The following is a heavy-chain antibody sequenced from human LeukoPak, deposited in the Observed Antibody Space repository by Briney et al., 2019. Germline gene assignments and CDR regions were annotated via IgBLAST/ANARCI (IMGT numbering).Heavy chain of an antibody. D-gene: IGHD3-9*01. Sequence: PSETLSLTCTVSGGSISSSSYYWGWIRQPPGKGLEWIGSLYYSGSTYYNPSLKSRVTISVDTSMTQFSLKLSSVTAADTAVYFCARGGAYDILTGYSPHYNYGMDVWGQGTTVTVSS. J-gene: IGHJ6*02. CDR1: GGSISSSSYY. CDR3: ARGGAYDILTGYSPHYNYGMDV. V-gene: IGHV4-39*07. CDR2: LYYSGST.